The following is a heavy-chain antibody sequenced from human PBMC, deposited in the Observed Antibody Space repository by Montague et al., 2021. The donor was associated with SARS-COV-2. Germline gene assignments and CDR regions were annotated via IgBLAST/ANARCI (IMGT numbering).Heavy chain of an antibody. D-gene: IGHD6-13*01. V-gene: IGHV3-11*01. Sequence: SLRLSCAASGFTFSDYYMSWIRQAPGKGLEWVSYISSSGSTIYYADSVKGRFTISRDNAKNSLYLQMNSLRAEDTAVYYCARDGSSSWFNWFDPWGRGTLVTVSS. CDR2: ISSSGSTI. J-gene: IGHJ5*02. CDR1: GFTFSDYY. CDR3: ARDGSSSWFNWFDP.